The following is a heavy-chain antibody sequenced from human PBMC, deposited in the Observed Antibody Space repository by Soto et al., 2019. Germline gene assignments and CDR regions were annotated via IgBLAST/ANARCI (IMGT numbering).Heavy chain of an antibody. CDR2: INHSGST. CDR3: ARAPRYDYVWGSDRYFDY. V-gene: IGHV4-34*01. J-gene: IGHJ4*02. D-gene: IGHD3-16*02. Sequence: SETLPVTCAVYGGSFSGYYWSWIRQPPGKGLEWIGEINHSGSTNYNPSLKSRVTISVDTSKNQFSLKLSSVTAADTAVYYCARAPRYDYVWGSDRYFDYWGQGTLVTVSS. CDR1: GGSFSGYY.